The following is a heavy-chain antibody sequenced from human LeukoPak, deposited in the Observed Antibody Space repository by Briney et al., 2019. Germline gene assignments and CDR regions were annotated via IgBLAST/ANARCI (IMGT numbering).Heavy chain of an antibody. CDR2: IYWNDDK. J-gene: IGHJ4*02. Sequence: FGPTLVKPTQTLTLTCTFSGFSLSTSGVGVGWIRQPPGKALEWLALIYWNDDKRYSPSLKSRLTITKDTSKNQVVLTTTNMDPVDTATYYCAHRTITMVRGVLIPFDYWGQGTLVTVSS. CDR1: GFSLSTSGVG. D-gene: IGHD3-10*01. CDR3: AHRTITMVRGVLIPFDY. V-gene: IGHV2-5*01.